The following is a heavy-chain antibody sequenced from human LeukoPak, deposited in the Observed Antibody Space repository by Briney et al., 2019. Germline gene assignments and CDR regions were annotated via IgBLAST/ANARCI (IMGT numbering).Heavy chain of an antibody. CDR2: INHSGST. Sequence: PSETLSLTCAVYGGSFSGYYWSWIRQPPGKGLEWIGEINHSGSTNYNPSLKSRVTISVDTSKNQFSLKLSSVTAADTAVYYCARGRRLIVVGHYYYYMDVWGKGTTVTASS. J-gene: IGHJ6*03. V-gene: IGHV4-34*01. CDR3: ARGRRLIVVGHYYYYMDV. CDR1: GGSFSGYY. D-gene: IGHD3-22*01.